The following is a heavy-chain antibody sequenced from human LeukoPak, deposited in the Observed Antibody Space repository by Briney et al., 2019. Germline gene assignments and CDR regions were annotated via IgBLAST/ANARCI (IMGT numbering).Heavy chain of an antibody. CDR2: ISAYNGNT. J-gene: IGHJ4*02. CDR1: GYTFTSYG. Sequence: ASVKVSCKASGYTFTSYGISWVRQAPGQGLEWMGWISAYNGNTNYAQKLQGRVTMTTDTSTSTAYMKLRSLRSDDTAVYYCARVTGITFGGVIVPYYFDYWGQGTLVTVSS. D-gene: IGHD3-16*02. CDR3: ARVTGITFGGVIVPYYFDY. V-gene: IGHV1-18*01.